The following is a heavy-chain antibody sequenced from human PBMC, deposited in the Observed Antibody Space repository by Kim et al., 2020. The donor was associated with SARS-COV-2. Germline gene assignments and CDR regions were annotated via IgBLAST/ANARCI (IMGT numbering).Heavy chain of an antibody. Sequence: GGSLRLSCAASGFTFSSYSMNWVRQAPGKGLEWVSSISSSSSYIYYADSVKGRFTISRDNAKKSLYLQMNSLRAEDTAVYYCARDRRGPDYYDSSGSRDYWGQGTLVTVSS. CDR2: ISSSSSYI. CDR3: ARDRRGPDYYDSSGSRDY. CDR1: GFTFSSYS. V-gene: IGHV3-21*01. D-gene: IGHD3-22*01. J-gene: IGHJ4*02.